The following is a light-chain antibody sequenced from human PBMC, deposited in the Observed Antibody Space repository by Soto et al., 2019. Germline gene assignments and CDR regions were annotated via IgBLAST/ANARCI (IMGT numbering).Light chain of an antibody. CDR1: RGHSTDI. CDR3: ETWYSNTHKV. Sequence: QSVLTQSSSASASLGSSVKLTCILSRGHSTDIIAWHQQQPGKAPRFLMTLDRSGSYNRGSGVPDRFSGSSSGADRYLTISNLQFEDEGDYYCETWYSNTHKVFGGGTKLTVL. CDR2: LDRSGSY. J-gene: IGLJ3*02. V-gene: IGLV4-60*02.